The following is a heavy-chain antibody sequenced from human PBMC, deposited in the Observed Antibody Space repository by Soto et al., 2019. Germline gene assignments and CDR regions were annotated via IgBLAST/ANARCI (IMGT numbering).Heavy chain of an antibody. CDR2: INHSGST. J-gene: IGHJ5*02. Sequence: SETLSLTCAVYGGSFSGYYWSWIRQPPGKGLEWIGEINHSGSTNYNPSLKSRVTISVDTSKNQFSLKLSSVTAADTAVYYCARGRTHGYRGGWGWFDPWGQGTLVTVSS. D-gene: IGHD3-10*01. V-gene: IGHV4-34*01. CDR3: ARGRTHGYRGGWGWFDP. CDR1: GGSFSGYY.